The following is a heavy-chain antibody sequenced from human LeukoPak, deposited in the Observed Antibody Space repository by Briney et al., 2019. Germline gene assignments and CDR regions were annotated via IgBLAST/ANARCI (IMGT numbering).Heavy chain of an antibody. CDR3: ARGLRDSTGFDY. Sequence: SETLSLTCTVSGGSISSGGYYGSWIRQHPGKGLEWIGYIYYSGSTYYNPSLKSRVTISVDTSKNQFSLKLSSVTAADTAVYYCARGLRDSTGFDYWGQGTLVTVSS. V-gene: IGHV4-31*03. J-gene: IGHJ4*02. CDR2: IYYSGST. CDR1: GGSISSGGYY. D-gene: IGHD2/OR15-2a*01.